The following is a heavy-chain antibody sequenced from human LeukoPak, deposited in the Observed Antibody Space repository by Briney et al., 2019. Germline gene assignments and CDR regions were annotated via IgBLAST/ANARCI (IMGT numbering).Heavy chain of an antibody. Sequence: PGGSLRLSCAASEFSVGSNYMTWVRQAPGKGLEWVSLIYSGGSTYYADSVKGRFTISRDNSKNTLYLQMNSLRAEDTALYYCARDHRGYNYGSEEYHYYYMDVWGKGTTVTVSS. CDR2: IYSGGST. CDR3: ARDHRGYNYGSEEYHYYYMDV. V-gene: IGHV3-66*01. D-gene: IGHD5-18*01. CDR1: EFSVGSNY. J-gene: IGHJ6*03.